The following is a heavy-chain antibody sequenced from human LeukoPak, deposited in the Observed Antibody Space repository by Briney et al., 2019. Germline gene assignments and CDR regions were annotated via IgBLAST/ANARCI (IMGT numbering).Heavy chain of an antibody. CDR3: AIATTGRGAFGS. D-gene: IGHD1-1*01. J-gene: IGHJ4*02. CDR1: GCTFSSYA. CDR2: TNEAGGDK. Sequence: PGGYLRLSCAASGCTFSSYAGSWVREAPGKGLECVASTNEAGGDKLYVDSVKGRFTISRDNSKNSLSLQMNSLTAEDTAIYYCAIATTGRGAFGSWGQGTLVSVSS. V-gene: IGHV3-7*01.